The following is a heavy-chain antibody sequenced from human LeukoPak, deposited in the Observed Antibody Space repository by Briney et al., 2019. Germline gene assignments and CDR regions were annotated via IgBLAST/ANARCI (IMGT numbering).Heavy chain of an antibody. V-gene: IGHV4-34*01. J-gene: IGHJ5*02. CDR1: GGSFSGYY. CDR2: INHSGST. Sequence: SETLSLTCAVYGGSFSGYYWSWIRQPPGKGLEWIGEINHSGSTNYNPSLKSRVTISVDTSKNQFSLKLSSVTAADTAVYYCARGGIFTMIPGRPALDPWGQGTLVTVSS. D-gene: IGHD3-22*01. CDR3: ARGGIFTMIPGRPALDP.